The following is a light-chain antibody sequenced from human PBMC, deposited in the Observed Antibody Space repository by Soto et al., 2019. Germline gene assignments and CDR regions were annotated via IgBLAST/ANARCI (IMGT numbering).Light chain of an antibody. CDR3: MQALQTRT. V-gene: IGKV2-28*01. CDR1: QSLLHSNGYNY. Sequence: DIVMTQSPLSLPVTPGEPASISCRSSQSLLHSNGYNYLDWYLQKPGQSPQLLIYLGSNRASGVPDRFSGSGSGTDFTLKISRVEAEDVGVYYCMQALQTRTFGQGIKVEIK. J-gene: IGKJ1*01. CDR2: LGS.